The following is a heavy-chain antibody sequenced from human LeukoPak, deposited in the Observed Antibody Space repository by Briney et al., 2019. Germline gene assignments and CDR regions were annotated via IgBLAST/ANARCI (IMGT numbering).Heavy chain of an antibody. CDR2: IYHSGST. CDR3: ARAPPPEMHCSGGSCSQAHAFDI. D-gene: IGHD2-15*01. J-gene: IGHJ3*02. Sequence: SGTLSLTCAVSGGSISSSNWWSWVRQPPGKGLEWIGEIYHSGSTNYNPSLKSRVTISVDKSKNQFSLKLSSVTAADTAVYYCARAPPPEMHCSGGSCSQAHAFDIWGQGTMVTVSS. V-gene: IGHV4-4*02. CDR1: GGSISSSNW.